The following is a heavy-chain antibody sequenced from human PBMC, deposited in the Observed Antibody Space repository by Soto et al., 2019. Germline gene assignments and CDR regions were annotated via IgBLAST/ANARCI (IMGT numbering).Heavy chain of an antibody. D-gene: IGHD6-19*01. CDR3: ARDTITVAGTSYYYGMDV. V-gene: IGHV1-18*01. Sequence: QVQLVQSGAEVKKPGASVKVSCKASGYTFNSFGISWVRQAPGQGLEWMGWISAYNANTNYAQKVQGRVTMTTDTSTSTAYMELTSLISDNTAVYYCARDTITVAGTSYYYGMDVWGQGTTVTVSS. CDR2: ISAYNANT. CDR1: GYTFNSFG. J-gene: IGHJ6*02.